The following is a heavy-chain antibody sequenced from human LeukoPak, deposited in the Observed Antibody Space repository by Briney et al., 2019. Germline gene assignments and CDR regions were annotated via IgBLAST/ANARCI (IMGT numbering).Heavy chain of an antibody. J-gene: IGHJ4*02. CDR2: INHSGST. D-gene: IGHD5-12*01. V-gene: IGHV4-39*07. Sequence: SETLSLTCTVSGGSISNSSYYWSWIRQPPGKGLEWIGEINHSGSTNYNPSLKSRVTISVDTSKNQFSLKLSSVTAADTAVYYCARARAGGWLRPYYFDYWGQGTLVTVSS. CDR1: GGSISNSSYY. CDR3: ARARAGGWLRPYYFDY.